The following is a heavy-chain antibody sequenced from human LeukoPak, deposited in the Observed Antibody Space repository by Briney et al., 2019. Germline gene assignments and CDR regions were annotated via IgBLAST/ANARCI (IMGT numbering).Heavy chain of an antibody. Sequence: GGSLRLSCAASGFTFSSYSMNWVRQAPGKGLEWVSSISSSSSYIYYADSVKGRFTISRDNAKNSLYLQMNSLRAEDTAVYYCARDSRYSGYDYVDFDYWGQGTLVTVSS. V-gene: IGHV3-21*01. D-gene: IGHD5-12*01. J-gene: IGHJ4*02. CDR3: ARDSRYSGYDYVDFDY. CDR1: GFTFSSYS. CDR2: ISSSSSYI.